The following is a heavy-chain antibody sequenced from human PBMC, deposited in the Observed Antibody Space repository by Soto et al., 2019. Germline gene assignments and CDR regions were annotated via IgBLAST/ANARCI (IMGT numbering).Heavy chain of an antibody. CDR1: GGSISSGGYY. Sequence: QVQLQESGPGLVKPSQTLSLTCTVSGGSISSGGYYWNWIRQHPGKGLEWIGYIYYSGSTYYNPSLQSRVTIPVDTSKNQCSLKLSSVTAAATAIYYCASSVTPWGQGTLVTVSS. CDR2: IYYSGST. CDR3: ASSVTP. V-gene: IGHV4-31*03. J-gene: IGHJ5*02. D-gene: IGHD3-10*01.